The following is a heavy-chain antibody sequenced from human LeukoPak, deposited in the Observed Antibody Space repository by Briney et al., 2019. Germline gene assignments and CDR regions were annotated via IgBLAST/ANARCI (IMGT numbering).Heavy chain of an antibody. Sequence: GGSLRLSCAASGFTFSSYEMNWVSQAPGKGLEWVSYISSSGSTIYYADSVKGRFTISRDNAKNSPYLQMNSLRAEDTAVYYCAELGITMIGGVWGKGTTVTISS. CDR1: GFTFSSYE. V-gene: IGHV3-48*03. J-gene: IGHJ6*04. D-gene: IGHD3-10*02. CDR2: ISSSGSTI. CDR3: AELGITMIGGV.